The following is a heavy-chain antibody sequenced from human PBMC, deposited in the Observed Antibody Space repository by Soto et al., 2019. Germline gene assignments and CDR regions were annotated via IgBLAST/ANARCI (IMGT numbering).Heavy chain of an antibody. V-gene: IGHV1-2*02. J-gene: IGHJ4*02. Sequence: ASVKVSCKASGYTFTDNYIHWVRQAPRHGLEWMGWINANTGGTNYAQKFQGRVTMTRETSITTAYMELSRLRSDDTAVYYCARDFSSSADGFDYWGQGTLVTVSS. D-gene: IGHD6-6*01. CDR3: ARDFSSSADGFDY. CDR1: GYTFTDNY. CDR2: INANTGGT.